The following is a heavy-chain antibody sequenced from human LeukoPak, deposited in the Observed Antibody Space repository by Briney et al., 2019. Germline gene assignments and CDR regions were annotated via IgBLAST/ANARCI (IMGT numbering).Heavy chain of an antibody. J-gene: IGHJ4*02. V-gene: IGHV3-23*01. CDR2: ILGSGRSA. Sequence: PGGSLRLSCAASGFTFNNYAMSWARQAPGKGLEWVSAILGSGRSAYYADSVKGRFTISRDNSKNSLFLQMNSLRVEDTALYYCSKWGDYDVLTGYYDSDFWGQGTLVTVSA. CDR3: SKWGDYDVLTGYYDSDF. D-gene: IGHD3-9*01. CDR1: GFTFNNYA.